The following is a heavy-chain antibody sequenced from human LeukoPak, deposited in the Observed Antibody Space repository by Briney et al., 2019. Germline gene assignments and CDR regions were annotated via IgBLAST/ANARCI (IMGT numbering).Heavy chain of an antibody. V-gene: IGHV4-34*01. CDR1: GGSFSGYY. D-gene: IGHD2-2*02. Sequence: SETLSLTCAFYGGSFSGYYWSWIRQPPWKGLEWIGEINHSGSTNYNPSLKSRVTISVDTSKNQFSLKVSSVTAADTAVYYCARGNGDIVVVPAAIRHYYYYMDVWGKGTTVTVSS. CDR3: ARGNGDIVVVPAAIRHYYYYMDV. J-gene: IGHJ6*03. CDR2: INHSGST.